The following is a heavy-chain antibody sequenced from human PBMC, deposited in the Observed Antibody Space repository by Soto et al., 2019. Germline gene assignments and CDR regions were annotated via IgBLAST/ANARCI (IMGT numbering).Heavy chain of an antibody. CDR3: ARIAPYCSSNRCHSAWFES. CDR1: GGSFISGSHY. J-gene: IGHJ5*01. V-gene: IGHV4-61*01. D-gene: IGHD2-2*01. CDR2: IYYTGST. Sequence: RSLTCTVSGGSFISGSHYGSWIRQPPGKGLEWIGHIYYTGSTNYNPSLKSRVTISVDTSKNKFSLKLSSVTAADTAVYYCARIAPYCSSNRCHSAWFESWGQGALVTLFS.